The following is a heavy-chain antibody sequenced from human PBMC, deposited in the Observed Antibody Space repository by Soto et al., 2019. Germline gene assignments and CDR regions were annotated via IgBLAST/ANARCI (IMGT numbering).Heavy chain of an antibody. CDR1: RGSISSDAYC. Sequence: SETLSLTCTVYRGSISSDAYCSSLIRQSPDKGLEWIGHIYDGGTTYSSPSLKGRVTISADTSETQFSLKLNSVSAADTAVYYCARGPSGDKVDYWGQGIQVTVS. CDR2: IYDGGTT. J-gene: IGHJ4*02. CDR3: ARGPSGDKVDY. V-gene: IGHV4-30-4*01. D-gene: IGHD7-27*01.